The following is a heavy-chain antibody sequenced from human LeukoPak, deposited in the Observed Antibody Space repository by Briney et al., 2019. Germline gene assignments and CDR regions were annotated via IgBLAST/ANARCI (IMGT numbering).Heavy chain of an antibody. V-gene: IGHV3-23*01. D-gene: IGHD3-10*01. CDR3: AKERSTDMGWFGELFE. CDR1: GFTLSSYA. J-gene: IGHJ4*02. Sequence: PGGSLRLSCAVSGFTLSSYAMSWVRQAPGKGLEWVSGISASGGSTYYADSVRGRFTISRDNSKNTLYLQMNSLRAEDTALYYCAKERSTDMGWFGELFEWGQGTLVTVSS. CDR2: ISASGGST.